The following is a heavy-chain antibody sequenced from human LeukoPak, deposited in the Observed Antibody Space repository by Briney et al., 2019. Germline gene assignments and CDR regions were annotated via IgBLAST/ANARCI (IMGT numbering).Heavy chain of an antibody. D-gene: IGHD3-3*01. CDR2: IYYSGST. CDR1: GGSISSGGYY. CDR3: ARVRFLELIDY. J-gene: IGHJ4*02. V-gene: IGHV4-31*03. Sequence: SETLSVTCTVSGGSISSGGYYWSWIRQHPGKGLGWIGYIYYSGSTYYNPSLKSRVTISVDTSKNQFSLKLSSVTAADTAVYYCARVRFLELIDYWGQGTLVTVSS.